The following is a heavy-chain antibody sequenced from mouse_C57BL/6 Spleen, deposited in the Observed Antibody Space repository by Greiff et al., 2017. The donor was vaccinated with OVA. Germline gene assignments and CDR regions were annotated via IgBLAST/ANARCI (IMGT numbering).Heavy chain of an antibody. Sequence: VQLVESGAELVKPGASVKISCKASGYAFSSYWMNWVKQRPGKGLEWIGQIYPGDGDTNYNGKFKGKATLTADKSSSTAYMQLSSLTSEDSAVYFCARPHITTVVAPFDYWGQGTTLTVSS. J-gene: IGHJ2*01. CDR1: GYAFSSYW. CDR3: ARPHITTVVAPFDY. V-gene: IGHV1-80*01. D-gene: IGHD1-1*01. CDR2: IYPGDGDT.